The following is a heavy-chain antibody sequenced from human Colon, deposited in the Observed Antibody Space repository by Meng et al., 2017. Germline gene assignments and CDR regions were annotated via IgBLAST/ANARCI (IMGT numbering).Heavy chain of an antibody. J-gene: IGHJ4*02. V-gene: IGHV3-30*04. D-gene: IGHD1-26*01. CDR3: ARVQGELLRYFDY. CDR1: GFTFSSYA. Sequence: GGSLRLSCAASGFTFSSYAMHWVRQAPGKGLEWVAVISYDGSNKYYADSVKGRFTISRDNSKNTLYLQMNSLRAEDTAVYYCARVQGELLRYFDYWGQGTRVTVSS. CDR2: ISYDGSNK.